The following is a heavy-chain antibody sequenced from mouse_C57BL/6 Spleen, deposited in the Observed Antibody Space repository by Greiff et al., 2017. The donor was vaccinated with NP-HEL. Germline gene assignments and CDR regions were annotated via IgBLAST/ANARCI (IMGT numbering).Heavy chain of an antibody. CDR3: ARLELRGFAY. J-gene: IGHJ3*01. Sequence: QVHVKQPGAELVMPGASVKLSCKASGYTFTSYWMHWVKQRPGQGLEWIGEIDPSDSYTNYNQKFKGKSTLTVDKSSSTAYMQLSSLTSEDSAVYYCARLELRGFAYWGQGTLVTVSA. D-gene: IGHD1-1*01. V-gene: IGHV1-69*01. CDR2: IDPSDSYT. CDR1: GYTFTSYW.